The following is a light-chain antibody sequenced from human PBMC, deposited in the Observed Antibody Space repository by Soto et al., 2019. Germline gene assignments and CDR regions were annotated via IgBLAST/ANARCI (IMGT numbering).Light chain of an antibody. CDR3: QQLNSYPPFT. Sequence: IQLTQSPSSLSASVGDRVTITCRASQGISSYLAWYQQKPGKAPKLLIYAASTLQSGVPSRFSGSGSGTDFTLPISSLQPEDFATYYCQQLNSYPPFTFGGGTKVEIK. V-gene: IGKV1-9*01. J-gene: IGKJ4*01. CDR1: QGISSY. CDR2: AAS.